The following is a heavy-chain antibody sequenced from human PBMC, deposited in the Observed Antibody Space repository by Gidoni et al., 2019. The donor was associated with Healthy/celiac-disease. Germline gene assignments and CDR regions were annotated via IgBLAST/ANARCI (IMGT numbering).Heavy chain of an antibody. D-gene: IGHD2-21*02. CDR2: MNPNSGNT. CDR1: GYTFTSYD. Sequence: QVQLVQSGAEVKKPGASVKVSCKASGYTFTSYDLNWVRQATGQGLEWMGWMNPNSGNTGYAQKFQGRVTMTRNTSISTAYMELSSLRSEDTAVYYCATLYCGGDCYYRTDWYFDLWGRGTLVTVSS. V-gene: IGHV1-8*01. CDR3: ATLYCGGDCYYRTDWYFDL. J-gene: IGHJ2*01.